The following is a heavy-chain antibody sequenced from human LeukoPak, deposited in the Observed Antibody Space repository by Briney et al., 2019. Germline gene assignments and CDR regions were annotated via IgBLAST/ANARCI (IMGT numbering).Heavy chain of an antibody. D-gene: IGHD6-19*01. V-gene: IGHV3-9*01. Sequence: PGRSLRLSCAASGFTFDDYAMHWVRQAPGKGLEWVSGISWNSGSIGYADSVRGRFTISRENAKNSLYLQMNSLRAEDTALYYRAKDMRRGIAVAGLDYWGQGTLVTVSS. J-gene: IGHJ4*02. CDR2: ISWNSGSI. CDR1: GFTFDDYA. CDR3: AKDMRRGIAVAGLDY.